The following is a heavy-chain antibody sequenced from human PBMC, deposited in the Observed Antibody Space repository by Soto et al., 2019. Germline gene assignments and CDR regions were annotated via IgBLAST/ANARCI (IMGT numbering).Heavy chain of an antibody. V-gene: IGHV1-69*13. CDR3: ARALYYDILTGYYLHFDY. J-gene: IGHJ4*02. CDR1: GGTFSSYA. D-gene: IGHD3-9*01. CDR2: IIPIFGTA. Sequence: ASVKVSCKASGGTFSSYAISWVRQAPGQGLEWMGGIIPIFGTANYAQKFQGRVTITADESTSTAYMELGSLRSEDTAVYYCARALYYDILTGYYLHFDYWGQGTLVTVSS.